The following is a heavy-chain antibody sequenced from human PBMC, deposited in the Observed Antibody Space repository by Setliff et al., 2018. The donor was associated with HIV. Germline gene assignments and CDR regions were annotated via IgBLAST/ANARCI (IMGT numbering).Heavy chain of an antibody. D-gene: IGHD1-7*01. CDR2: IIPIIGTT. J-gene: IGHJ6*03. CDR1: GDAFSNYA. V-gene: IGHV1-69*05. Sequence: SVKVSCKASGDAFSNYAFIWVRQAPGQGLEWIGGIIPIIGTTNYTQKFQGRVTMTTNTSMSTAYMELSGLRSEDTAVYYCSRGHRWNYGGRYYYYMDVWGRGTTVTVSS. CDR3: SRGHRWNYGGRYYYYMDV.